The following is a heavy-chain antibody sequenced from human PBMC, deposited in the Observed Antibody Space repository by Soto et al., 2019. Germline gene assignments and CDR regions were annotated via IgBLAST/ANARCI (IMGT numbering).Heavy chain of an antibody. V-gene: IGHV4-59*01. D-gene: IGHD6-13*01. CDR1: GGSISSYY. Sequence: SETLSLTCTASGGSISSYYWSWIRQPPGKGLEWIGYIYYSGSTNYNPSLKSRVTISVDTSKNQFSLKLSSVTAADTAVYYCARELRGTGYSSSWYGWFDPWGQGTLVTVSS. J-gene: IGHJ5*02. CDR2: IYYSGST. CDR3: ARELRGTGYSSSWYGWFDP.